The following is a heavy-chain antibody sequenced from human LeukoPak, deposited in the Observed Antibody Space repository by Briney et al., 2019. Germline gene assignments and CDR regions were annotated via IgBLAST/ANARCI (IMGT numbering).Heavy chain of an antibody. CDR2: IYHSGST. J-gene: IGHJ5*02. CDR3: ARDLKGLRGWFDP. V-gene: IGHV4-30-2*01. D-gene: IGHD5-12*01. CDR1: GGSISSGGYS. Sequence: SETLSLTCAVSGGSISSGGYSWSWIRQPPGKGLEWIGYIYHSGSTYYNPSLKSRVTISVDRSKNQFSLKLSSVTAADTAVYYCARDLKGLRGWFDPWGQGTLVTVSS.